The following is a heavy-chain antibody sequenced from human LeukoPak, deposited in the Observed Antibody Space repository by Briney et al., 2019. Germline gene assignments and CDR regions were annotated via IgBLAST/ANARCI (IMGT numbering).Heavy chain of an antibody. CDR2: INHSGST. D-gene: IGHD1-26*01. CDR3: ARHAGGAAGPYDWFDP. Sequence: SETLSLTCAVYGGSFSGYYWSWIRQPPGKGLEWIGEINHSGSTNYNPSLKSRVTISVDTSKNQFSLKLSSVTAADTAVYYCARHAGGAAGPYDWFDPWGQGTLVTVSS. CDR1: GGSFSGYY. V-gene: IGHV4-34*01. J-gene: IGHJ5*02.